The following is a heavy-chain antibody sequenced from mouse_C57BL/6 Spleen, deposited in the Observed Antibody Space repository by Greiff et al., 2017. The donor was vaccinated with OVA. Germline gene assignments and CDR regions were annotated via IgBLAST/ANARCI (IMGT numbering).Heavy chain of an antibody. Sequence: QVHVKQSGPELVKPGASVKISCKASGYAFSSSWMNWVKQRPGKGLEWIGRIYPGDGDTNYHGKFKGQATLTADKSSSTAYMQLSSLTSEDSAVYFCARELGGYYAMDYWGQGTSVTVSS. CDR2: IYPGDGDT. V-gene: IGHV1-82*01. D-gene: IGHD4-1*01. CDR3: ARELGGYYAMDY. CDR1: GYAFSSSW. J-gene: IGHJ4*01.